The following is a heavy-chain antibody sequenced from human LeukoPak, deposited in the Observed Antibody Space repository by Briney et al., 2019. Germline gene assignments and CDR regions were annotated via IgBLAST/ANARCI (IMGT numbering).Heavy chain of an antibody. CDR2: INPNSGGT. J-gene: IGHJ4*02. CDR1: GYTFTGYY. D-gene: IGHD6-19*01. Sequence: ASVKVSCKASGYTFTGYYMHWVRQAPGQGLEWMGWINPNSGGTNYAQKFQGRVTMTRDTSISTAYMELSRLRSDDTTVYYRATYSSGWSFWGQGTLVTVSS. V-gene: IGHV1-2*02. CDR3: ATYSSGWSF.